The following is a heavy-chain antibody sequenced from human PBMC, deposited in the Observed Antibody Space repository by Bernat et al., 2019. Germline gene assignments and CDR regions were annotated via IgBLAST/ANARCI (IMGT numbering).Heavy chain of an antibody. CDR2: IYTAGGT. J-gene: IGHJ4*02. Sequence: EVQLVETGGGLIQPGGSLRLSCAASGFTVSSTYMIWVRQAPGKGLEWVSFIYTAGGTIHADSVKGRFTISRDNAKNTLFLEMNSLRAEDTAVYYCTRAAESSGWSFDYWGQGTLVTVSS. V-gene: IGHV3-53*02. CDR1: GFTVSSTY. CDR3: TRAAESSGWSFDY. D-gene: IGHD6-19*01.